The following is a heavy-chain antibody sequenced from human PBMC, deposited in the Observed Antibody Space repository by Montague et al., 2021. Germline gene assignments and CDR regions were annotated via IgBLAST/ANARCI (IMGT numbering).Heavy chain of an antibody. D-gene: IGHD3-10*01. CDR3: ARRGGTMVRGVKGYMDV. CDR2: INRSGST. J-gene: IGHJ6*03. CDR1: GGSFSGYY. V-gene: IGHV4-34*01. Sequence: SETLSLTCAVYGGSFSGYYWSWIRQPPGKGLEWIGEINRSGSTNYNPSLKSRVTISVDTSKNQFSLKLSSVTAADTAVYYCARRGGTMVRGVKGYMDVWGKGTTVTVSS.